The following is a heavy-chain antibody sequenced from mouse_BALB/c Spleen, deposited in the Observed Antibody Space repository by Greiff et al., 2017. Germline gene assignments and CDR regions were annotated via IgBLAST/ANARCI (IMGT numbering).Heavy chain of an antibody. Sequence: VQLQQPGAELVKPGASVKLSCKASGYTFTSYWMHWVKQRPGQGLEWIGEINPSNGRTNYNEKFKSKATLTVDKSSSTAYMQLSSLTSEDSAVYYCAEEGYDSDYDYAMDYWGQGTSVTVSS. D-gene: IGHD2-3*01. CDR3: AEEGYDSDYDYAMDY. CDR2: INPSNGRT. CDR1: GYTFTSYW. J-gene: IGHJ4*01. V-gene: IGHV1S81*02.